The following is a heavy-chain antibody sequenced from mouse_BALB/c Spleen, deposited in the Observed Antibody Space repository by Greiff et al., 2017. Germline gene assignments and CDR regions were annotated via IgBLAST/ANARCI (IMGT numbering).Heavy chain of an antibody. V-gene: IGHV1-14*01. CDR2: INPYNDGT. J-gene: IGHJ1*01. CDR1: GYTFTSYV. D-gene: IGHD4-1*01. CDR3: ARANWDVGWYFDV. Sequence: EVQLQQSGPELVKPGASVKMSCKASGYTFTSYVMHWVKQKPGQGLEWIGYINPYNDGTKYNEKFKGKATLTSDKSSSTAYMELSSLTSEDSAVYYCARANWDVGWYFDVWGAGTTVTVSS.